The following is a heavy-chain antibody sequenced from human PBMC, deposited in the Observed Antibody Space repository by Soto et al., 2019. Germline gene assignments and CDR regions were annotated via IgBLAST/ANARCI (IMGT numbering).Heavy chain of an antibody. J-gene: IGHJ4*01. D-gene: IGHD3-16*01. V-gene: IGHV3-72*01. Sequence: EVQLVESGGGLVQPGGSQRLSCAASGFTFSDHYMDWVRQAPGKGLEWVGRIRNKANSYTTDYAASVKGSFTISGHDSKDSPYLQMSRLKTEDTPTYYCARGRGKGAYFAYWGHGTLATVSS. CDR3: ARGRGKGAYFAY. CDR2: IRNKANSYTT. CDR1: GFTFSDHY.